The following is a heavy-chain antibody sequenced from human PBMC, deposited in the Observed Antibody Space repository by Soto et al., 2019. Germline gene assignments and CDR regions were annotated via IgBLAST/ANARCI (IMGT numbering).Heavy chain of an antibody. CDR2: ISYDGSNK. CDR1: GFTFSSYG. Sequence: PGGSLRLSCAAYGFTFSSYGMHWVRQVPGKGLEWVAVISYDGSNKYYADSVKGRFTISRDNSKNTLYLQMNSLRAEDTAVYYCAKDRSDYYDSSGYPDYWGQGT. CDR3: AKDRSDYYDSSGYPDY. J-gene: IGHJ4*02. V-gene: IGHV3-30*18. D-gene: IGHD3-22*01.